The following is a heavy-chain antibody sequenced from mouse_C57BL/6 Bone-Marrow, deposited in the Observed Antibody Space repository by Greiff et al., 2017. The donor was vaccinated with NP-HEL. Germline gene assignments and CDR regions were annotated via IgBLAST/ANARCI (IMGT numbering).Heavy chain of an antibody. Sequence: EVQLQESGGGLVQPGGSLKLSCAASGFTFSDYGMAWVRQAPRKGPEWVAFISNLAYSIYYADTVTGRFTISRENAKNTLYLEMSSLRSEDTAMYYCARTYDVYYYAMDYWGQGTSVTVSS. CDR3: ARTYDVYYYAMDY. CDR2: ISNLAYSI. V-gene: IGHV5-15*01. J-gene: IGHJ4*01. D-gene: IGHD2-14*01. CDR1: GFTFSDYG.